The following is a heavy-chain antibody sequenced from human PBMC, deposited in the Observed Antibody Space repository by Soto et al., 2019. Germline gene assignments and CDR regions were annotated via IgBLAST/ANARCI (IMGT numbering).Heavy chain of an antibody. CDR1: GFTFSSYG. D-gene: IGHD3-3*01. J-gene: IGHJ6*03. CDR2: IWYDGSNK. CDR3: ARAADYDFWSGYYTRGYYYYMDV. Sequence: QVQLVESGGGVVQPGRSLRLSCAASGFTFSSYGMHWVREAPGKGLGCGAVIWYDGSNKYYADAVKGRFTICRDNSKNTLYLQMNSLRAEDTAVYYCARAADYDFWSGYYTRGYYYYMDVWGKGTTVTVSS. V-gene: IGHV3-33*01.